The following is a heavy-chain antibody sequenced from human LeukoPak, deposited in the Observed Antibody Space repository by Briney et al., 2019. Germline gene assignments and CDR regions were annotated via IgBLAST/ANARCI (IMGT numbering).Heavy chain of an antibody. D-gene: IGHD6-6*01. J-gene: IGHJ6*03. V-gene: IGHV4-39*01. CDR1: GGSISSSSYY. CDR3: ARGVGSSSWGGVYYYYYYMDV. Sequence: PSETLSLTCTVSGGSISSSSYYWGWIRQPPGKGLEWIGSIYYSGGTYFNPSLKSRVTMSVDTSKNQFSLKLSSVTAADTAVYYCARGVGSSSWGGVYYYYYYMDVWGKGTTVTVSS. CDR2: IYYSGGT.